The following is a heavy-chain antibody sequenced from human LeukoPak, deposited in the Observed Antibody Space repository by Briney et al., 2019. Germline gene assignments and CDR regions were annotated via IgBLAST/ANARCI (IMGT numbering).Heavy chain of an antibody. CDR1: GGTFSSYA. V-gene: IGHV1-69*13. J-gene: IGHJ5*02. CDR2: IIPIFGTA. D-gene: IGHD2/OR15-2a*01. Sequence: SVKVSCTASGGTFSSYAISWVRQAPGQGLEWMGGIIPIFGTANYAQKFQGRVTITADESTSTAYMELSSLRSEDTAVYYCARELSSWFDPWGQGTLVTVSS. CDR3: ARELSSWFDP.